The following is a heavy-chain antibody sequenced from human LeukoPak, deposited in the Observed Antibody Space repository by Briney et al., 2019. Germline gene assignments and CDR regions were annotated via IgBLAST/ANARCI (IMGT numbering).Heavy chain of an antibody. J-gene: IGHJ4*02. CDR3: AKDDLGYCSSGICYFGY. CDR2: IRGSGGST. CDR1: GFTFSSYA. V-gene: IGHV3-23*01. Sequence: GGSLRLSCAASGFTFSSYAMSWVRQAPGKGLEWVSGIRGSGGSTYCADSVKGRFTISRDNSKNTVYLQMNSLRAEDTAVYYCAKDDLGYCSSGICYFGYWGQGTLVTVSS. D-gene: IGHD2-15*01.